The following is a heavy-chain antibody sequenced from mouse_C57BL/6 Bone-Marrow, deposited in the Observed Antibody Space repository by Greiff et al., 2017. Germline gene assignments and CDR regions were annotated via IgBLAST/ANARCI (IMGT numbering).Heavy chain of an antibody. V-gene: IGHV1-54*01. Sequence: QVQLKESGAELVRPGTSVKLSCKASGYAFTNYLIEWVKQRPGQGLEWIGVMNPGSGGTNYNEKFKGKATLTADKSSRTAYVDLSSLTSEDSAVYFCTTLDPYYYAMDYWGQGTSVTVSS. CDR1: GYAFTNYL. CDR3: TTLDPYYYAMDY. CDR2: MNPGSGGT. J-gene: IGHJ4*01. D-gene: IGHD4-1*01.